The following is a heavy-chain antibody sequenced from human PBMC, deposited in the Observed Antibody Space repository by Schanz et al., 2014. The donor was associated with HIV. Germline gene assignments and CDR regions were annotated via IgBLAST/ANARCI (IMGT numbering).Heavy chain of an antibody. Sequence: EVHLVESGGVVVQPGGSLRLACVVSGFTFTDYSLHWVRQVPGKGLEWLSVISSDGGHSYYADSVKGRFTISRDNSKDSLFLQINSLRAEDTALYYCAKDRGVGSAMVTNYYYGMDVWGQGTTVTVSS. V-gene: IGHV3-43*01. D-gene: IGHD5-18*01. CDR2: ISSDGGHS. CDR3: AKDRGVGSAMVTNYYYGMDV. J-gene: IGHJ6*02. CDR1: GFTFTDYS.